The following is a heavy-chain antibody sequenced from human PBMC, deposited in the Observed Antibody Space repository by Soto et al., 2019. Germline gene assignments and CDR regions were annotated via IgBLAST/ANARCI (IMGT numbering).Heavy chain of an antibody. D-gene: IGHD1-1*01. V-gene: IGHV6-1*01. J-gene: IGHJ5*02. CDR2: TRYTSKWSY. CDR3: VKFDWNDSGT. Sequence: PSQTLSLTCAISGDSVSSTSAAWEWIRQTPSRGFEWLGRTRYTSKWSYEYALSVKGRITISPDTSKNHFSLQLDSVTPEDTAVYSCVKFDWNDSGTWGQGTLVTVSS. CDR1: GDSVSSTSAA.